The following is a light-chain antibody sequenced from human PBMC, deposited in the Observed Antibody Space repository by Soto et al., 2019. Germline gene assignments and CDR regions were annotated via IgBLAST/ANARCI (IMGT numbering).Light chain of an antibody. CDR3: QHGKT. J-gene: IGKJ1*01. V-gene: IGKV3-15*01. CDR2: DAS. Sequence: VLTQSPGTLSLSPGERAILSCRASQSVSSNLAWYQQKPGQAPRLLIYDASTRATDIPARFSGSGSGTEFTLTISSLQSSDFAVYFCQHGKTFGQGTKVDIK. CDR1: QSVSSN.